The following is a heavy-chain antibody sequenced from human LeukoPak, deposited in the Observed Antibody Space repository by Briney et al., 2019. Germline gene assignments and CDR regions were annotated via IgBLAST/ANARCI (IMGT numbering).Heavy chain of an antibody. D-gene: IGHD5-18*01. CDR1: GFTFSSYG. Sequence: PGRSLRLSCAASGFTFSSYGMHWVRQAPGKGLEWVAIISYDGSNKYSADSVKGRFTISRDNSKNTLYLQMNSLRAEDTAVYYCASGYSLGYWGQGTLVTVSS. CDR2: ISYDGSNK. J-gene: IGHJ4*02. V-gene: IGHV3-30*03. CDR3: ASGYSLGY.